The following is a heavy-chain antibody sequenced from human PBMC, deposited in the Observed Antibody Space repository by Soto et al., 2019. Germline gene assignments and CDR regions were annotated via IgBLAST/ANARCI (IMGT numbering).Heavy chain of an antibody. V-gene: IGHV1-58*01. Sequence: GASVKVSCKASGFTFTSSAVQWVRQARGQRLEWIGWIVVGSGNTNYAQKFQERVTITRDKSTSTAYMELSSLRSEDTAVYYCARVQRYYDILTGYHRNYYYYGMDVWAKGPRSPSP. CDR3: ARVQRYYDILTGYHRNYYYYGMDV. CDR1: GFTFTSSA. CDR2: IVVGSGNT. D-gene: IGHD3-9*01. J-gene: IGHJ6*02.